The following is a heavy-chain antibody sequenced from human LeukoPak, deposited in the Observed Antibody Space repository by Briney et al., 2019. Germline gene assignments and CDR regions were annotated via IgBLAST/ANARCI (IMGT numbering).Heavy chain of an antibody. CDR3: ATARTGMTTVTWGHY. D-gene: IGHD4-17*01. J-gene: IGHJ4*02. Sequence: GASVKVSCKVSGYTLTELSMHWVRQAPGKGLEWMGGFDPEDGETIYAQKFQGRVTMTEDTSTDTAYMELSSLRSDDTAVYYCATARTGMTTVTWGHYWGQGTLVTVSS. CDR2: FDPEDGET. V-gene: IGHV1-24*01. CDR1: GYTLTELS.